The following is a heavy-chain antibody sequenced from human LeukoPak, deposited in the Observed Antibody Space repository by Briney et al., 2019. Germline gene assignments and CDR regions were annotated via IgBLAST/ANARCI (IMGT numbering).Heavy chain of an antibody. CDR3: AKDQQSGILTPDYFDY. CDR1: GFTFSSYA. D-gene: IGHD3-9*01. CDR2: ISGSGGST. Sequence: GGSLRLSCAASGFTFSSYAMSWVRQAPGKGLEWVSAISGSGGSTYYADSVKGRFTISRDNSKNTLYLQMNSLRAEDTAVYYCAKDQQSGILTPDYFDYWGQGTLVTVSS. V-gene: IGHV3-23*01. J-gene: IGHJ4*02.